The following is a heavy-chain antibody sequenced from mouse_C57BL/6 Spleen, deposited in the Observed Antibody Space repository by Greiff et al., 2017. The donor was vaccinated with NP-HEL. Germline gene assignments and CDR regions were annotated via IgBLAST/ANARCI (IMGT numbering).Heavy chain of an antibody. CDR3: AREDDYDGGGLDY. CDR1: GFTFSSYA. D-gene: IGHD2-4*01. J-gene: IGHJ2*01. V-gene: IGHV5-4*01. CDR2: ISDGGSYT. Sequence: EVQVVESGGGLVKPGGSLKLSCAASGFTFSSYAMSWVRQTPEKRLEWVATISDGGSYTYYPDNVKGRFTISRDNAKNNLYLQMSHLKSEDTAMYYCAREDDYDGGGLDYWGQGTTLTVSS.